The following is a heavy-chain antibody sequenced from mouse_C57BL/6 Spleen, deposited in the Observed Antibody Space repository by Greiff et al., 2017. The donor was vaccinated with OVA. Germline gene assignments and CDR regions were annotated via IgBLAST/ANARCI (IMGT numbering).Heavy chain of an antibody. CDR3: TAGMVTTFYYYAMDY. Sequence: DVMLVESGGGLVQPGGSMKLSCVASGFTFSNYWMNWVRQSPEKGLEWVAQIRLKSDNYATHYAESVKGRFTISRDDSKSSVYLQMNNLRAEDTGIYYCTAGMVTTFYYYAMDYWGQGTSVTVSS. CDR1: GFTFSNYW. CDR2: IRLKSDNYAT. D-gene: IGHD2-3*01. V-gene: IGHV6-3*01. J-gene: IGHJ4*01.